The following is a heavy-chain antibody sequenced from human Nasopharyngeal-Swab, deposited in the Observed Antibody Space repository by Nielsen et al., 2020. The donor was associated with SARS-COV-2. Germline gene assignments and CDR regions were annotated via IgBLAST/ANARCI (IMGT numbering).Heavy chain of an antibody. CDR1: GFTFSSYA. CDR2: ISGSGGST. D-gene: IGHD6-19*01. V-gene: IGHV3-23*01. J-gene: IGHJ4*02. Sequence: GGSLTLSCAASGFTFSSYAMSWVRQAPGKGLEWVSAISGSGGSTYYADSVKGRFTISRDNSKNTLYLQMNSLRAEDTAVYYCAKCMSIAVAFDYWGQGTLVTVSS. CDR3: AKCMSIAVAFDY.